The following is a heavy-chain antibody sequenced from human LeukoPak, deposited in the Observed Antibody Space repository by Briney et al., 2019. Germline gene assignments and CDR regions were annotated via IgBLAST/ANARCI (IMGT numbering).Heavy chain of an antibody. V-gene: IGHV1-18*01. D-gene: IGHD2-15*01. CDR1: GYTFTSYG. Sequence: ASVKVSCKDSGYTFTSYGISWVRQAPGQGLEWMGWISAYNGNTNYAQKLQGRVTMTTDTSTSTAYMELRSLRSDDTAVYYCARFGVVVVAAQFYDYWGQGTLVTVSS. CDR2: ISAYNGNT. CDR3: ARFGVVVVAAQFYDY. J-gene: IGHJ4*02.